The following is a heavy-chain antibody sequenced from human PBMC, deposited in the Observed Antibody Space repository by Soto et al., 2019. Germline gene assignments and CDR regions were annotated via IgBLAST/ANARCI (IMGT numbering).Heavy chain of an antibody. V-gene: IGHV4-39*02. CDR2: IFYLSSS. Sequence: PSETLSLTCTVSGDSIISSDFYWGCVRQPPGKGLEWIGSIFYLSSSYYNPSLKSRVTMSVDTSKNQFSLRLTSVTAADTALYFCVRDCLGLCKNNWFDPWGQGIMVTVSS. J-gene: IGHJ5*02. CDR1: GDSIISSDFY. CDR3: VRDCLGLCKNNWFDP. D-gene: IGHD3-10*02.